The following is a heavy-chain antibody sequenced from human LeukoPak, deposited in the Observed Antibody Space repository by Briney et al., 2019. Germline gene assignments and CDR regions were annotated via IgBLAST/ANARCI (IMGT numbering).Heavy chain of an antibody. CDR2: ISDSGGRT. CDR3: AKRGVVIRAILVGFHKEAYYFDS. D-gene: IGHD2-21*01. V-gene: IGHV3-23*01. CDR1: GITLSNYG. J-gene: IGHJ4*02. Sequence: GGSLRLSCAVSGITLSNYGMSWVRQAPGKGLEWVAGISDSGGRTNYADSVKGRFTISRDNPKNTMYLQMNSLRAEDTAVYFCAKRGVVIRAILVGFHKEAYYFDSWGQGALVTVSS.